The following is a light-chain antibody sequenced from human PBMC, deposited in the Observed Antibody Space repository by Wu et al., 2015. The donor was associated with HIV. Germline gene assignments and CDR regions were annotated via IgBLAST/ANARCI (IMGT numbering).Light chain of an antibody. J-gene: IGKJ1*01. CDR3: QQSYSAPQT. CDR2: AAS. CDR1: QSVSSH. V-gene: IGKV1-39*01. Sequence: DIQMTQSPSSLSASVGDRVTITCRASQSVSSHLNWYQQIPGRAPKLLMYAASSLQSGVPSRFSGSGSGTEFTLTISSLQPEDFATYYCQQSYSAPQTFGQGTKVEIK.